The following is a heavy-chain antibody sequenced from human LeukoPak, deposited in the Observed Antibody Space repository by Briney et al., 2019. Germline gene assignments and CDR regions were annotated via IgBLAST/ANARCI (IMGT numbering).Heavy chain of an antibody. D-gene: IGHD6-19*01. Sequence: PGGSLRLSCAAPGSTFSSYGMSWVRQAPGKGLEWVSAISGSGGTTYYTDSVKGRFTISRDNSKNTLYLQMNSLRAEDTATYYCAKDRWLVPFDPWGQGTLVTVSS. CDR1: GSTFSSYG. CDR2: ISGSGGTT. V-gene: IGHV3-23*01. J-gene: IGHJ5*02. CDR3: AKDRWLVPFDP.